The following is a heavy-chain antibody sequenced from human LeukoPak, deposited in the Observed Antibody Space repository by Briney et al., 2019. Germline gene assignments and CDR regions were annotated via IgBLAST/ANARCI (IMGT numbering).Heavy chain of an antibody. CDR3: AREGFYYGSGSPDAFDT. V-gene: IGHV1-46*01. D-gene: IGHD3-10*01. CDR2: INPSGGST. Sequence: ASVKVSCKASGYTFTSYYMHWVRQAPGQGLEWMGIINPSGGSTSYAQKFQGRVTMTRDTSTSTVYMELSSLRSEDTAVYYCAREGFYYGSGSPDAFDTWGQGTMVTVSS. CDR1: GYTFTSYY. J-gene: IGHJ3*02.